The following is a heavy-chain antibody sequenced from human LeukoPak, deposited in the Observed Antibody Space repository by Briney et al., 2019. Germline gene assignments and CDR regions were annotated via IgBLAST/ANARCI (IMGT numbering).Heavy chain of an antibody. CDR1: GYTFTSYY. D-gene: IGHD4-17*01. Sequence: ASVKVSCKASGYTFTSYYMHWVRQAPGQGLEWMGIINPSGGSTSYAQKFQGRVTMTRDTSTSTVYMELSSLRSEDTAVYYCAKDPPWDYGAFDIWGQGTMVTVSS. J-gene: IGHJ3*02. CDR2: INPSGGST. CDR3: AKDPPWDYGAFDI. V-gene: IGHV1-46*01.